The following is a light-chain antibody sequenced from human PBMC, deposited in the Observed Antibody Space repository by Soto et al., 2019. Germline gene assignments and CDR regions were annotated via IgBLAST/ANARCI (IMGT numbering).Light chain of an antibody. Sequence: QSALTQPASVSGSPGQSITISCTGTSSDVGGYNYVSWYQQHPGKAPKLMIYEVSNRPSGVSNRFSGPKSGNTASLTISGLQAEDEADYYCSSYTSSSTFYVFGTGTKVT. CDR1: SSDVGGYNY. CDR2: EVS. J-gene: IGLJ1*01. V-gene: IGLV2-14*01. CDR3: SSYTSSSTFYV.